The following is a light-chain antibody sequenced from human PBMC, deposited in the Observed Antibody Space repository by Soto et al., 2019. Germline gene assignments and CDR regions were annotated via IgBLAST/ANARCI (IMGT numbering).Light chain of an antibody. CDR2: AAS. CDR3: QQYGNYPPNT. V-gene: IGKV3-20*01. CDR1: QSVGSSY. Sequence: EIVLTQSPGTLSLSPGERATLSCRASQSVGSSYLAWYQQKPGQAPRLLIYAASSRTTGVPERFSGSGSGTDVTLTISRLEPEDFAVYSYQQYGNYPPNTFGQGTRLEIK. J-gene: IGKJ5*01.